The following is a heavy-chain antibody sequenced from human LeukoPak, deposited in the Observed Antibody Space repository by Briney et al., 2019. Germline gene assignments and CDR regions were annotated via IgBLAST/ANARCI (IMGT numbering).Heavy chain of an antibody. CDR3: AKYVSAKGPPYALDV. J-gene: IGHJ6*02. D-gene: IGHD2/OR15-2a*01. CDR1: EFTFSSYA. V-gene: IGHV3-23*01. Sequence: GGSLRLSCAASEFTFSSYAMQWVRQAPGKGLEWVSGISASGGSTWYADSVKGRFTISRDNSKNTLYLQMNSLRAEDAAVYYCAKYVSAKGPPYALDVWGQGTTVTVSS. CDR2: ISASGGST.